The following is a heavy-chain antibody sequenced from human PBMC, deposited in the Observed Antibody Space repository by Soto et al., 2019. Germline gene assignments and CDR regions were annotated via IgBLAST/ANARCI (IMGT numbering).Heavy chain of an antibody. CDR2: ISGSGGST. V-gene: IGHV3-23*01. D-gene: IGHD2-15*01. CDR1: GFTFSSYA. CDR3: AKPDIVVVVAAPDAFDI. J-gene: IGHJ3*02. Sequence: GGSLRLSCAASGFTFSSYAMSWVRQAPGKGLEWVSAISGSGGSTYYADSVKGRFTISRDNSKNTLYLQMNSLRAEDTAVYYCAKPDIVVVVAAPDAFDIWGQGTIVTVSS.